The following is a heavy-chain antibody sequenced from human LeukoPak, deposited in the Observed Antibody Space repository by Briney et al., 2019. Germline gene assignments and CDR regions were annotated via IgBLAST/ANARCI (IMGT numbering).Heavy chain of an antibody. CDR1: GGSISSYY. CDR2: IYYTGST. Sequence: SETLSLTCTVSGGSISSYYWSWIRQPPGKGLEWIGYIYYTGSTDYNPSLKSRVTMSVDTSKNQFSLKLSSVTAADTAVYSCARASSSGAFDIWGQGTMVTVSS. D-gene: IGHD6-6*01. J-gene: IGHJ3*02. V-gene: IGHV4-59*01. CDR3: ARASSSGAFDI.